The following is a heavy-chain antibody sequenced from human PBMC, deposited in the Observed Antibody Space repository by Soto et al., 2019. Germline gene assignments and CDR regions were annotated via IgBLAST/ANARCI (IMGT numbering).Heavy chain of an antibody. CDR2: ISSSSDYT. J-gene: IGHJ4*02. Sequence: GGSLRLSCAASGFTFSDHYMSWIRQAPGKGLEWVAYISSSSDYTNYADSVKGRFTISRDNAKNSLYLQMNSLRAEDTAVYFCARDSEIVPWYYFDYWGQGNQVTVSS. CDR3: ARDSEIVPWYYFDY. CDR1: GFTFSDHY. V-gene: IGHV3-11*05. D-gene: IGHD3-10*01.